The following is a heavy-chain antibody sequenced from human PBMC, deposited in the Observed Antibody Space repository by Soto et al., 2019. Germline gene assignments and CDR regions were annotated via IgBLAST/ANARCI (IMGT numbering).Heavy chain of an antibody. CDR1: GFTFGNYW. CDR2: IKQDGSER. V-gene: IGHV3-7*01. J-gene: IGHJ5*02. CDR3: ASARHIGP. D-gene: IGHD2-21*01. Sequence: GGSLRLSCAASGFTFGNYWMSWVRQAPGKGPEWVANIKQDGSERNYVDSVKGRFAISRDNAENSLYLQMNSLRVEDTGVCYCASARHIGPWGQGTLVTVSS.